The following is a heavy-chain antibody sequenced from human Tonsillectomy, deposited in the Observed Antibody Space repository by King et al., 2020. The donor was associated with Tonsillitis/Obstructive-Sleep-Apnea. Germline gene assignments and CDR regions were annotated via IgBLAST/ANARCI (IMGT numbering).Heavy chain of an antibody. J-gene: IGHJ3*02. CDR1: GYTFTTCA. Sequence: QLVQSGAEVKKPGASVNVSCKASGYTFTTCAMHWVRQAPGQRLEWMGWINAGNGDTKYSQMLQGRVTITRDTSASTVYMGLSSLRSEDTAVYYCARDGPVTLEVFDIWGQGTMVTVSS. V-gene: IGHV1-3*01. CDR2: INAGNGDT. D-gene: IGHD4/OR15-4a*01. CDR3: ARDGPVTLEVFDI.